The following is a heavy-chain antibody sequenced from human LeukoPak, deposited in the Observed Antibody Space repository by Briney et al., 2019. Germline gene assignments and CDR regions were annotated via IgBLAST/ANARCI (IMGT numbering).Heavy chain of an antibody. CDR1: GSIFSSYW. CDR3: ARGSIAAAGLSYFDY. D-gene: IGHD6-13*01. Sequence: GESLKISCKGSGSIFSSYWIGWVRQLPGKGLEWMGIIYPGDSDTRYSPSFQGQVTISADKSISTAYLQWRSLKASDTAIYYCARGSIAAAGLSYFDYWGQGTLVTVSS. J-gene: IGHJ4*02. CDR2: IYPGDSDT. V-gene: IGHV5-51*01.